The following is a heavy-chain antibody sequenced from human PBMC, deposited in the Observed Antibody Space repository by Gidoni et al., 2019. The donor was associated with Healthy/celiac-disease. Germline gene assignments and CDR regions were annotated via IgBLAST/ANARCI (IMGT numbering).Heavy chain of an antibody. J-gene: IGHJ6*02. V-gene: IGHV3-30*04. D-gene: IGHD1-1*01. CDR3: ARAGPGTTVLGYYYGMDV. CDR1: GFTFRSYA. Sequence: QVQLVESGGGVVQPGRSLSPSCAAPGFTFRSYARQWVRQAPGKGLEWGAVISYDGSNKYYADSVKGRFTISRDNSKNTLYLQMNSLRAEDTAVYYCARAGPGTTVLGYYYGMDVWGQGTTVTVSS. CDR2: ISYDGSNK.